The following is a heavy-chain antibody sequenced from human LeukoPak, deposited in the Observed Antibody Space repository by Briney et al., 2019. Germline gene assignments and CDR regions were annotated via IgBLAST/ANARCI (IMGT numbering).Heavy chain of an antibody. V-gene: IGHV3-30-3*01. CDR2: ISYDGSNK. D-gene: IGHD6-13*01. CDR3: ARDDSPPAAGTGGNIDY. Sequence: PGRSLRLSCAASGFTFSSYAMHWVRQAPGKGLEWVAVISYDGSNKYYADSVKGRFTISRDNSKNTLYLQMNSLRAEDTAVYYCARDDSPPAAGTGGNIDYWGQGTLVTVSS. CDR1: GFTFSSYA. J-gene: IGHJ4*02.